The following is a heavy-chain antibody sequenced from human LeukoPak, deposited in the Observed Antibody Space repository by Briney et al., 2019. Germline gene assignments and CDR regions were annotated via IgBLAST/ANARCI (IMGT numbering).Heavy chain of an antibody. CDR1: GFTFSSYA. V-gene: IGHV3-30-3*01. Sequence: GGSLRLSCAASGFTFSSYAMHWVRQAPGKGLEWVAVISYDGSNKYYADSVKGRFTISRDNSKNTLYLQMNSLRAEDTAVYYCASGRDGYILDYWGQGTLVTVSS. D-gene: IGHD5-24*01. J-gene: IGHJ4*02. CDR2: ISYDGSNK. CDR3: ASGRDGYILDY.